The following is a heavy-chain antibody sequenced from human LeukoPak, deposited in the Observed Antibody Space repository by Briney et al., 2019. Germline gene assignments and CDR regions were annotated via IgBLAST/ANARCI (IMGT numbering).Heavy chain of an antibody. V-gene: IGHV4-39*01. Sequence: PSETLSLTCTVFGGSISSSNDYWGWIRQPPGKGLECIGGISYSGSTYYNPSLKSRVTLSIDMSNNQFSLKLSSVTAADTAVYYCARPRRITPVRYYYDSSGPHPSGFDYWGQGTLVTVSS. CDR2: ISYSGST. D-gene: IGHD3-22*01. J-gene: IGHJ4*02. CDR3: ARPRRITPVRYYYDSSGPHPSGFDY. CDR1: GGSISSSNDY.